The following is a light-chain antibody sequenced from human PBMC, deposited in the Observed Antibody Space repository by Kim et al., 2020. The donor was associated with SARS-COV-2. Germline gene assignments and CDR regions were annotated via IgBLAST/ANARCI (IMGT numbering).Light chain of an antibody. V-gene: IGKV1-5*03. CDR1: QSISTW. CDR2: KAS. CDR3: QQCSEFRYS. Sequence: DIQMTQSPSTLSASVGDRVTITCRASQSISTWLAWYQQKPGKVPRLLIYKASSLESGVPSRFSGSGSGTEFTLTISNLQPDDFATYYGQQCSEFRYSFGQETKVDIK. J-gene: IGKJ2*03.